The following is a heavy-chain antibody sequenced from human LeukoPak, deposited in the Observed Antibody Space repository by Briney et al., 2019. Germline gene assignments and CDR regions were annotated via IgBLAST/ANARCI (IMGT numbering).Heavy chain of an antibody. J-gene: IGHJ4*02. D-gene: IGHD6-13*01. V-gene: IGHV3-66*04. CDR2: IYSGGGT. CDR3: ARHYHGSSWYNYFHY. Sequence: GGSLRLSCAASELTVSSDYMSWVRQAPGKGLEWVSTIYSGGGTYYADSVKGRFTISRDNSKNKLYLQMNSLRAEDTAVYYCARHYHGSSWYNYFHYWGQGTLVTVSS. CDR1: ELTVSSDY.